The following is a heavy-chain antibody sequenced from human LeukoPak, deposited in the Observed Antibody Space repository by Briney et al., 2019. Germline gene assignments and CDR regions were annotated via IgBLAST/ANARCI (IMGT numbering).Heavy chain of an antibody. D-gene: IGHD6-13*01. Sequence: GGSQRLSCAASGFTFSTYWMHWVRQGPGKGLVWVSRINADGSTTTYADSVKGRFTISRDNAKNTLYLQMNSLRAEDTAVYYCARGPSHSSSWYGLDDWGQGALVTVFS. CDR1: GFTFSTYW. CDR2: INADGSTT. V-gene: IGHV3-74*01. J-gene: IGHJ4*02. CDR3: ARGPSHSSSWYGLDD.